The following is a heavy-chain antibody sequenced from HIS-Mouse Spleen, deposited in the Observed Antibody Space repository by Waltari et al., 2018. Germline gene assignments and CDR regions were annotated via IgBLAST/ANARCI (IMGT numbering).Heavy chain of an antibody. D-gene: IGHD3-16*01. Sequence: QVQLVQSGAEVKTPGASVTVSCKASGSTFTRYYLHLVRQAPGQGLEWMGWINPNSGGTNYAQKFQGRVTMTRDTSISTAYMELSRLRSDDTAVYYCARVSSGGSDFDYWGQGTLVTVSS. CDR1: GSTFTRYY. J-gene: IGHJ4*02. CDR2: INPNSGGT. V-gene: IGHV1-2*02. CDR3: ARVSSGGSDFDY.